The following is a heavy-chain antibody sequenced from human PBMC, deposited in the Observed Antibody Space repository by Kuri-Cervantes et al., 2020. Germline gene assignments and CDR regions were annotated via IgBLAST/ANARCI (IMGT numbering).Heavy chain of an antibody. CDR1: GFTFDDYT. J-gene: IGHJ4*02. CDR3: AKELYSYGLAY. Sequence: GESLKISCAASGFTFDDYTMHWVRRAPGKGLEWVSLISWDGGSTYYADSVKGRFTISRDNSKNSLYLQMNSLRTEDTALYYCAKELYSYGLAYWGQGTLVTVSS. CDR2: ISWDGGST. V-gene: IGHV3-43*01. D-gene: IGHD5-18*01.